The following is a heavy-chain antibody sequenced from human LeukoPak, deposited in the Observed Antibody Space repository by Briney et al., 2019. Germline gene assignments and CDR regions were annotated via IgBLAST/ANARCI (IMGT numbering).Heavy chain of an antibody. Sequence: ASVKVSCKASGYTFTGYYMHWVRQAPGQGLEWMGLINRNSGGTNYAQKFQGRVTMTRDTSISTAYMELSRLRSDDTAVYYCARGRYAVRGTNFDYWGQGTLVTVSS. J-gene: IGHJ4*02. CDR2: INRNSGGT. V-gene: IGHV1-2*02. CDR1: GYTFTGYY. CDR3: ARGRYAVRGTNFDY. D-gene: IGHD3-10*01.